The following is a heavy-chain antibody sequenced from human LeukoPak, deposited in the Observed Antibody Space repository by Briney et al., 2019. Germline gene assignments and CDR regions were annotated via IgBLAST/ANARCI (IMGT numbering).Heavy chain of an antibody. Sequence: GGSLRLSCAASGFTFSSYAMSWVRQAPGKGLEWVSAISGSGGSTYYADSMKGRFTISRDNSKNTLYLQMNSLRAEDTAVYYCAKDPYCSSTSCYQGNWFDPWGQGILVTVSS. CDR2: ISGSGGST. V-gene: IGHV3-23*01. D-gene: IGHD2-2*01. CDR3: AKDPYCSSTSCYQGNWFDP. J-gene: IGHJ5*02. CDR1: GFTFSSYA.